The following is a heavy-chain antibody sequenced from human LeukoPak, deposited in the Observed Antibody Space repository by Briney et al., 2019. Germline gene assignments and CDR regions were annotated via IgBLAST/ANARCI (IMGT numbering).Heavy chain of an antibody. CDR1: GFTFSSYW. J-gene: IGHJ4*02. V-gene: IGHV3-7*01. CDR3: ARGAWQWLVTGAYYFDY. D-gene: IGHD6-19*01. CDR2: IKQDGSEK. Sequence: PGGSLRLSCAASGFTFSSYWMSWVRQAPGKGLEWVANIKQDGSEKYYVDSVKGRFTISRDNAKNSLYLQMNSLRAEDTAVYYCARGAWQWLVTGAYYFDYWGQGTLVTVSS.